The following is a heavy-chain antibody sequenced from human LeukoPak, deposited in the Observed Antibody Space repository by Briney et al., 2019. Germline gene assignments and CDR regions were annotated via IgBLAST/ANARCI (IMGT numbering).Heavy chain of an antibody. J-gene: IGHJ4*02. CDR2: ISSSSSTI. CDR3: ARVFEPHY. D-gene: IGHD3-3*01. Sequence: GSLRLSCAASGFTFSSYSMNWVRQAPGKGLEWVSYISSSSSTIYYADSVKGRFTISRDNAKNSLYLQVNSLRAEDTAVYYCARVFEPHYWGQGTLVTVSS. V-gene: IGHV3-48*04. CDR1: GFTFSSYS.